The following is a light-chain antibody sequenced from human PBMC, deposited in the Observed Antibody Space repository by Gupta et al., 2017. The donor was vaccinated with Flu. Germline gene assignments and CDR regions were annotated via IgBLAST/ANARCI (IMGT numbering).Light chain of an antibody. CDR3: QQDTSYPLT. J-gene: IGKJ4*01. CDR2: KAS. Sequence: DIQMTQSPSTLSASVGDRVTITCRASQSISSWLAWYQQKPGKAPKLLIYKASSLESGVPSRFSGSGSGTEFTLTISSLQPDDFATYYCQQDTSYPLTFGRGTKVEIK. V-gene: IGKV1-5*03. CDR1: QSISSW.